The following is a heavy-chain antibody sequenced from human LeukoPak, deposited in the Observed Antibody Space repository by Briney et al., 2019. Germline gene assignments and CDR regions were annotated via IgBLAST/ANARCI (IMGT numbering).Heavy chain of an antibody. J-gene: IGHJ4*02. CDR3: ARLRYCSSTSCWRYYFDY. V-gene: IGHV5-51*01. D-gene: IGHD2-2*01. CDR1: GYSFTSYW. CDR2: IYPGDSDT. Sequence: GESLKISCKGSGYSFTSYWIGWVRQMPGKGLEWMGIIYPGDSDTRYSPSFQGQVTISADKSISTAYLQWSSLKASDTAMYYCARLRYCSSTSCWRYYFDYWGQGTLVTVSS.